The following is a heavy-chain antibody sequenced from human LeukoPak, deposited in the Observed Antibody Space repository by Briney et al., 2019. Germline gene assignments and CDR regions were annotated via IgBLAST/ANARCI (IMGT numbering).Heavy chain of an antibody. CDR1: GFTFSTYA. Sequence: GGSLRLSCAASGFTFSTYAMSWVRQAPGKGLEWVSAISGSGGTTYYADSVKGRFTISRDNSKNTLYLQMNSLRAEDTAVYYCAKDSMVRGLVDYWGQGTLVTVSS. CDR3: AKDSMVRGLVDY. V-gene: IGHV3-23*01. J-gene: IGHJ4*02. D-gene: IGHD3-10*01. CDR2: ISGSGGTT.